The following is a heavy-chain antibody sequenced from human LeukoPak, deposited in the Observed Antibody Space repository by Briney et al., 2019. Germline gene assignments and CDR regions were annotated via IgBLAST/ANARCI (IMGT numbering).Heavy chain of an antibody. CDR1: GGSISSYY. CDR3: ARVPTTVTSYYYYGMDV. D-gene: IGHD4-17*01. J-gene: IGHJ6*02. CDR2: IYYSGST. Sequence: SETLSLTCTVSGGSISSYYWSWIRQPPGKGLECIGYIYYSGSTNYNPSLKSRVTISVDTSKNQFSLKLSSVTAADTAVYYCARVPTTVTSYYYYGMDVWGQGTTVTVSS. V-gene: IGHV4-59*01.